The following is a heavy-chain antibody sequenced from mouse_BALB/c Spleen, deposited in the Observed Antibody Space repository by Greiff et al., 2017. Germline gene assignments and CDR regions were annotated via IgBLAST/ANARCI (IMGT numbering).Heavy chain of an antibody. J-gene: IGHJ4*01. V-gene: IGHV1-15*01. CDR2: IDPETGGT. D-gene: IGHD3-2*02. CDR1: GYTFTDYE. Sequence: QVQLQQSGAELVRPGASVTLSCKASGYTFTDYEMHWVKQTPVHGLEWIGAIDPETGGTAYNQKFKGKATLTADKSSSTAYMELRSLTSEDSAVYYCTRSGYPYAMDYWGQGTSVTVSA. CDR3: TRSGYPYAMDY.